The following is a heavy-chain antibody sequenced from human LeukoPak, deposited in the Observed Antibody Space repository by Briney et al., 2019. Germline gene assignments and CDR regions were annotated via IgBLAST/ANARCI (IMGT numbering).Heavy chain of an antibody. J-gene: IGHJ4*02. CDR3: ARESDTYYYGSGSFRLDY. V-gene: IGHV4-61*01. CDR2: IYYSGST. Sequence: SETLSLTCTVSRGSVSSGSYYWSWIRQPPGKGLEWIGYIYYSGSTNYNPSLKSRVTISVDTSKNQFSLKLSSVTAADTAVYYCARESDTYYYGSGSFRLDYWGQGTLVTVSS. CDR1: RGSVSSGSYY. D-gene: IGHD3-10*01.